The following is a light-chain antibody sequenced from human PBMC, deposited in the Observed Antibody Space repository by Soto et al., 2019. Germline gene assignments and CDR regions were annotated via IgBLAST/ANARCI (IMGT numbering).Light chain of an antibody. CDR2: DTS. V-gene: IGKV3-15*01. CDR1: QSVSSL. J-gene: IGKJ2*01. CDR3: QLYNIWLYI. Sequence: IVLTQSPATLSVSPGERATLSCRASQSVSSLLAWYQQKPRQAPRLLIYDTSTRATGIPARFSGSGSGTDFTLTISSLQSEEFAIYYCQLYNIWLYIFGEGTKLEIE.